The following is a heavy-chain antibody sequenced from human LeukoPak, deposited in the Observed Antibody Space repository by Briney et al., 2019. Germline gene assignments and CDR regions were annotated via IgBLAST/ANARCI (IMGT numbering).Heavy chain of an antibody. J-gene: IGHJ4*02. V-gene: IGHV3-30-3*01. Sequence: PGGSLRLSCEASGFTFSNYVIHWVRQAPGKGLEWLAVISYDGINKYYADSVKGRFTISRDQSKTTVDLQMDSLGGADTAVYYCARGLGFSQQRGGYWGQGTLVTVSS. CDR1: GFTFSNYV. CDR3: ARGLGFSQQRGGY. CDR2: ISYDGINK. D-gene: IGHD6-13*01.